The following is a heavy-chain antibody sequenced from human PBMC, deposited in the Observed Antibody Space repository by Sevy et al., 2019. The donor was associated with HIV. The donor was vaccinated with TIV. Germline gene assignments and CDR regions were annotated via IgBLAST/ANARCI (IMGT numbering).Heavy chain of an antibody. CDR1: GFTFITYT. V-gene: IGHV3-21*01. D-gene: IGHD3-22*01. CDR3: ARANLDSSGSYDAFDI. J-gene: IGHJ3*02. CDR2: IGISSSYM. Sequence: GGSLRLSCAASGFTFITYTMNWVRQAPGKGLEWVSSIGISSSYMYYADSVKGRFTISRDNAKNSLYLQMNSLRAEDMAVYYCARANLDSSGSYDAFDIWCQGTMVTVSS.